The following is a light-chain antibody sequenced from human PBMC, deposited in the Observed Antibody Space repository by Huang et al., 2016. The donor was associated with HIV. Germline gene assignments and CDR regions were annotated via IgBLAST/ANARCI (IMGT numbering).Light chain of an antibody. CDR1: QTISYNKNY. J-gene: IGKJ4*01. V-gene: IGKV4-1*01. Sequence: DIVMTQSPDSLAVSLGERATINCKSSQTISYNKNYLAWYQQKPGQSPKLLIYGASTCESGVPDRFSGSGSGTDFTLTISSLQAEDVAVYYCQQYYSKPLTFGGGTKVEIK. CDR2: GAS. CDR3: QQYYSKPLT.